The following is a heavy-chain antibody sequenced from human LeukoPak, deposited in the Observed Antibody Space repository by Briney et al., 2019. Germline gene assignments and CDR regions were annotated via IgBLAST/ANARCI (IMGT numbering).Heavy chain of an antibody. CDR1: GYTFTNYG. CDR2: ISAYTGNT. Sequence: ASVKVSCKAFGYTFTNYGINWVRQAPGHGLEWMGWISAYTGNTNYAQTLQGRVTMTTDTSTTTADMELRSLRSDDTAVYYCARVKEQWVGNNYQYYMDVWGKGTAVIVSS. J-gene: IGHJ6*03. V-gene: IGHV1-18*01. CDR3: ARVKEQWVGNNYQYYMDV. D-gene: IGHD6-19*01.